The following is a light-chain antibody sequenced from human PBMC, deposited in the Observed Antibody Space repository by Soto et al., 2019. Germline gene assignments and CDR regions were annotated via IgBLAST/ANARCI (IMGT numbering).Light chain of an antibody. Sequence: DIQMTQSPSTLSASVGDSVTITCPASQNIRNCLAWYQQKPGKAPNPLIYGASSLKSGVPARFSGSGSGTEFTLTISSLQPDDFATYYCQQYNTYSTFGQGTRLEIK. CDR3: QQYNTYST. CDR1: QNIRNC. J-gene: IGKJ5*01. CDR2: GAS. V-gene: IGKV1-5*01.